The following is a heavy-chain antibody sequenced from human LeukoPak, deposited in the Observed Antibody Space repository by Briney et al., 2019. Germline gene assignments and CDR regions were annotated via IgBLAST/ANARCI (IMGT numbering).Heavy chain of an antibody. V-gene: IGHV1-46*01. CDR3: ARDQEGFDY. CDR2: IYPRDGST. CDR1: GYTFTNNY. J-gene: IGHJ4*02. Sequence: ASVKVSRKASGYTFTNNYLHWVRQAPGQGLEWMGMIYPRDGSTSYAQNFQGRVTVTRDTSTTTVHMELRGLGSEDTAVYYCARDQEGFDYWGQGTVVTVSS.